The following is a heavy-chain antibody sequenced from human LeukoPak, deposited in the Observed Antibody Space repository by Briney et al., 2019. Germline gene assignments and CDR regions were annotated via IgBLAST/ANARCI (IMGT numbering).Heavy chain of an antibody. Sequence: ASVKVSCKASGYTFTSYGISWVRQAPGQGLEWMGWISPNSGGTNYAQKFQGRVTMTRDTSISTAYMELSRLRSDDTAVYYCARDIGGNSGWFDPWGQGTLVTVSS. CDR1: GYTFTSYG. V-gene: IGHV1-2*02. J-gene: IGHJ5*02. CDR2: ISPNSGGT. D-gene: IGHD4-23*01. CDR3: ARDIGGNSGWFDP.